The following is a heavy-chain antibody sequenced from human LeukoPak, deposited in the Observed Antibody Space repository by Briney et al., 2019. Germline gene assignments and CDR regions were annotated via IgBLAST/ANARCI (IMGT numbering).Heavy chain of an antibody. J-gene: IGHJ5*02. CDR2: ISYDGSNK. CDR1: GFTFSSYA. D-gene: IGHD3-10*01. CDR3: ARDTLGLWFGEFGP. Sequence: QTGGSLRLSCAASGFTFSSYAMHWVRQAPGKGLEWVAVISYDGSNKYYADSVKGRFTISRDNSKNTLYLQMNSLRAEDTAVYYCARDTLGLWFGEFGPWGQGTLVTVSS. V-gene: IGHV3-30-3*01.